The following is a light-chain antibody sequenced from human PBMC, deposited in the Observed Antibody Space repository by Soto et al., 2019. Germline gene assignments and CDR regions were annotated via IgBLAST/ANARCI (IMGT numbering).Light chain of an antibody. J-gene: IGKJ2*01. CDR1: QNIAGY. V-gene: IGKV1-39*01. CDR3: QQTYITPYT. Sequence: DIQMTQSPSSLSVSVGDRVTITCRASQNIAGYLNWYQHKPGKAPELLIYGSSTLQSGVPSSFSGSGSGTDFTLTISSLQPEDFATYYCQQTYITPYTFGQGTNLEIK. CDR2: GSS.